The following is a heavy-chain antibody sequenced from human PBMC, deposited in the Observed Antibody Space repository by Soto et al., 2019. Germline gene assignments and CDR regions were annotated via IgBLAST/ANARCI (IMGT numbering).Heavy chain of an antibody. D-gene: IGHD3-10*01. J-gene: IGHJ4*02. CDR3: AKVGFGDLDH. Sequence: EVQLLESGGGLVQPGGSLRLSCAASGFSFTSYAMAWVRQAPGEGLEWVSTITFSGGDTYYADSVKGRFTISRDNSRNTVYLQMNSLRAEDTAAYYCAKVGFGDLDHWALGTRVTVSS. V-gene: IGHV3-23*01. CDR1: GFSFTSYA. CDR2: ITFSGGDT.